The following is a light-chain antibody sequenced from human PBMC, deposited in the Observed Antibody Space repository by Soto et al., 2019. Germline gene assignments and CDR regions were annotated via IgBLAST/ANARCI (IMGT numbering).Light chain of an antibody. Sequence: QSVLTQPPSASATPGQSVTISCSGINSNIGSKTVNWYQHLPGATPKLLIYGNNQRPSGVPDRFSGSKSGNTASLTISGLQAEDEADYYCCSFASSSTYVFGTGTKVTVL. CDR1: NSNIGSKT. CDR2: GNN. J-gene: IGLJ1*01. CDR3: CSFASSSTYV. V-gene: IGLV1-44*01.